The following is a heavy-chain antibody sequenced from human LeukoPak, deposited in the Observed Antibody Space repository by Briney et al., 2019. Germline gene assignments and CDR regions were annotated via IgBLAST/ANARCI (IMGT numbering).Heavy chain of an antibody. J-gene: IGHJ5*02. CDR1: GYSFTSYW. CDR3: ARVAYYYGSGSYDNWFDP. Sequence: GESLKISCKGSGYSFTSYWIGWVRQMPGKGLEWMGIIYPGDSDTRYSPSFQGQVTISADKSISTAYLQWSSLKASDTAMYYCARVAYYYGSGSYDNWFDPWGQGTLVAVSS. CDR2: IYPGDSDT. V-gene: IGHV5-51*01. D-gene: IGHD3-10*01.